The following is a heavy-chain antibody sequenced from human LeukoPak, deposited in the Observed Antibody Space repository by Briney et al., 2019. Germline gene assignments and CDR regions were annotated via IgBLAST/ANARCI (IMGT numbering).Heavy chain of an antibody. Sequence: SETLSLTRAVSGGSISSGGYSWSWIRQPPGKGLEWIGYIYYSGSTYYNPSLKSRVTISVDTSKNQFSLKLSSVTAADTAVYYCARHYYDSSGYGSGPRFDPWGQGTLVTVSS. J-gene: IGHJ5*02. CDR2: IYYSGST. D-gene: IGHD3-22*01. V-gene: IGHV4-30-4*07. CDR3: ARHYYDSSGYGSGPRFDP. CDR1: GGSISSGGYS.